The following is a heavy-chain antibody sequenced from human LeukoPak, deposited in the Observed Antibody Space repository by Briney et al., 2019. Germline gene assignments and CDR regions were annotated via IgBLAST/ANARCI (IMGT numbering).Heavy chain of an antibody. J-gene: IGHJ4*02. CDR3: ARAVSGRFDY. V-gene: IGHV4-59*08. CDR2: IYYSGST. D-gene: IGHD6-19*01. CDR1: GGSMSPYH. Sequence: TETLSLTCTVSGGSMSPYHWGWIRQPPGKGLEWTGYIYYSGSTNYNPSLNSRVTISVDTSKNQFSLRLSSVTAADTAIYYCARAVSGRFDYWGQGTLVTVSS.